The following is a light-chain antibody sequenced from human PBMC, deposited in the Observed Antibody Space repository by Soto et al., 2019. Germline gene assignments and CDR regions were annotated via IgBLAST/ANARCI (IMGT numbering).Light chain of an antibody. CDR1: QSISIY. Sequence: DIQMTQSPSSLSASVGDRVTITCRASQSISIYLNWYQQKPGRAPKALISAASSLQSGVPSRFSGSGSGTDFTLTISSLQPEDFATYYCQQSYSNPLTFGGGTKVEIK. CDR3: QQSYSNPLT. CDR2: AAS. V-gene: IGKV1-39*01. J-gene: IGKJ4*01.